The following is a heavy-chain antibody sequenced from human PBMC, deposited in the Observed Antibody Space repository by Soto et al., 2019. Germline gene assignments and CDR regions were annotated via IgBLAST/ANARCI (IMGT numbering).Heavy chain of an antibody. J-gene: IGHJ6*02. CDR2: ISYDGSNK. Sequence: GGSLRLSCAASGFTFSSYGMHWVRQAPGKGLEWVAVISYDGSNKYYADSVKGRFTISRDNSKNTLYLQMNSLRAEDTAVYYCAKDFPYIAAAGTYYYYYYGMDVWGQGTTVTVSS. CDR1: GFTFSSYG. V-gene: IGHV3-30*18. D-gene: IGHD6-13*01. CDR3: AKDFPYIAAAGTYYYYYYGMDV.